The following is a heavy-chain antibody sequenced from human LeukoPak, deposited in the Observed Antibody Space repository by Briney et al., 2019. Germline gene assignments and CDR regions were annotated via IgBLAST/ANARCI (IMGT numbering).Heavy chain of an antibody. CDR2: ISYDGTNK. CDR3: ARDYGSGSYPRIYFEY. D-gene: IGHD3-10*01. Sequence: GGSLRLSCAASGFTFSNYAIHWVRQAPDQGLEWVALISYDGTNKYYADSVKGRFTISRDNSKNTLYLQMNSLRGEDTSVYYCARDYGSGSYPRIYFEYWGQGTLVTVPS. V-gene: IGHV3-30*04. J-gene: IGHJ4*02. CDR1: GFTFSNYA.